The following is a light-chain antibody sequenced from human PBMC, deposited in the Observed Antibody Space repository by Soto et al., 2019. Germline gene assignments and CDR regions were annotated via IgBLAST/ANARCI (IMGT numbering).Light chain of an antibody. V-gene: IGKV3-15*01. CDR1: QSISSY. J-gene: IGKJ2*01. CDR2: GAS. Sequence: EIVMTQSPATLSLSPGERATLSCRASQSISSYLAWYKQKPGQAPRLLIYGASTRATDIPARFSGSGFGTEFALTITSLQSEDFAVYYCQQYNNWPYTFGKGTKVDIK. CDR3: QQYNNWPYT.